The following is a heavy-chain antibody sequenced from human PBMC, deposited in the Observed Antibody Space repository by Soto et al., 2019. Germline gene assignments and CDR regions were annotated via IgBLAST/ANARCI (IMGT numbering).Heavy chain of an antibody. Sequence: ASVKVSCKASGGTFISYAISWVRQAPGPGLEWMGGIIPIFGTANYAEQFQGRVTITADESTSTAYMELSSLRSEDTAVYYCASRSFDSSGYLYFDYWGQGTQVTVSS. J-gene: IGHJ4*02. V-gene: IGHV1-69*13. CDR2: IIPIFGTA. CDR3: ASRSFDSSGYLYFDY. D-gene: IGHD3-22*01. CDR1: GGTFISYA.